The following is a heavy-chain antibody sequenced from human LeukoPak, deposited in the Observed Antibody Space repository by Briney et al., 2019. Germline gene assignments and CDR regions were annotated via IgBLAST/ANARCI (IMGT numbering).Heavy chain of an antibody. CDR3: ASIVATITSGRIFDY. J-gene: IGHJ4*02. CDR1: GGSISSGDYY. V-gene: IGHV4-30-4*01. D-gene: IGHD5-12*01. CDR2: IYYSGST. Sequence: PSETLSLTCTVSGGSISSGDYYWSWIRQSPGKGLEWIGYIYYSGSTYYNPSLKSRVTISVDTSKNQFSLKLSSVTAADTAVYYCASIVATITSGRIFDYWGQGTLVTVSS.